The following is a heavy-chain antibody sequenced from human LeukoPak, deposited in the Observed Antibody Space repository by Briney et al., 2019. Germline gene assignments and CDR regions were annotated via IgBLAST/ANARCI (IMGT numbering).Heavy chain of an antibody. J-gene: IGHJ6*03. CDR3: ASRIGFGELLLSYYYYYYMDV. D-gene: IGHD3-10*01. CDR1: GFTFSNYW. CDR2: INQDGSEI. V-gene: IGHV3-7*01. Sequence: PGGSLRLSCAASGFTFSNYWMSWVRQAPGKGLEWLANINQDGSEIYYVDSVKGRFTISRDNGKNSLYLQINSLRADDTAVYYCASRIGFGELLLSYYYYYYMDVWGKGTTVTVSS.